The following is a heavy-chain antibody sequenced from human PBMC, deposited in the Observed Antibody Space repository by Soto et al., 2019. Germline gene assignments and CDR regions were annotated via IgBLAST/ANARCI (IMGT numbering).Heavy chain of an antibody. J-gene: IGHJ6*02. CDR3: ARSIRVVASHFYYGTDV. CDR2: IHYSGST. D-gene: IGHD2-15*01. CDR1: SGSISSYY. Sequence: SETLSLTCTVSSGSISSYYWNWIRQPPGKGLERIGYIHYSGSTNYNPSLKSRVTISVDTSKNQFSQKLSSVTAADSAVYYCARSIRVVASHFYYGTDVWGQGTTVTVSS. V-gene: IGHV4-59*01.